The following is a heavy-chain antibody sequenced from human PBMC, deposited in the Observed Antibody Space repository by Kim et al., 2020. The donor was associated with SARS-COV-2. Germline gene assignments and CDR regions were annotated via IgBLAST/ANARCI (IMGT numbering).Heavy chain of an antibody. CDR3: ARGGGRLRGTYAPLDY. Sequence: GGSLRLSCSPSGFAFGSYPMAWVRQAPGKGLDWVSSITTDGVMTYIAESLKGRFTISRDNSRNILFLQMSSLRADDTAVYFCARGGGRLRGTYAPLDYWGQGALLPVSS. D-gene: IGHD1-26*01. J-gene: IGHJ4*02. CDR1: GFAFGSYP. CDR2: ITTDGVMT. V-gene: IGHV3-23*01.